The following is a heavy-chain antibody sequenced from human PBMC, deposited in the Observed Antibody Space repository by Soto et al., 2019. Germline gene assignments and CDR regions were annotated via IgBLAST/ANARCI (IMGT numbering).Heavy chain of an antibody. V-gene: IGHV3-11*06. D-gene: IGHD4-17*01. Sequence: VGSLRLSCAASGFTFSDYYMSWIRQAPGKGLERVSYISSSSGYTNYADSVKGRFTISRDNAKNSLYLQMNSLRAEDTAVYYCAKEYGRLDYWGQGTLVTVSS. J-gene: IGHJ4*02. CDR3: AKEYGRLDY. CDR1: GFTFSDYY. CDR2: ISSSSGYT.